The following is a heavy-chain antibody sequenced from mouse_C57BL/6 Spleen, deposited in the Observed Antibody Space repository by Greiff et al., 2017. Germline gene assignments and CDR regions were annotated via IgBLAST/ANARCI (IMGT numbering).Heavy chain of an antibody. CDR2: INYDGSST. Sequence: EVKLVESEGGLVQPGSSMKLSCTASGFTFSDYYMAWVRQVPEKGLEWVANINYDGSSTYYLDSLKGRFIISRDNATNILYLQMRSLKFEDAATYYCSRVPDYCGSLDYWGQGTTLTVSS. CDR1: GFTFSDYY. D-gene: IGHD1-1*01. J-gene: IGHJ2*01. V-gene: IGHV5-16*01. CDR3: SRVPDYCGSLDY.